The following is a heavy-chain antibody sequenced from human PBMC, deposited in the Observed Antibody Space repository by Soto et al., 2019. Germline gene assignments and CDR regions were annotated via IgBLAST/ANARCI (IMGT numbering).Heavy chain of an antibody. Sequence: CLRLPCAPSGFSFKTFVMNCFRQARWKGLEWVSYISASTDTINFSDSVRGRFTISIDNAKNSMFLHMDSLRVQATAVYYSVGQRGVMTAFAYFDYWGQGALVTVSS. CDR3: VGQRGVMTAFAYFDY. CDR2: ISASTDTI. D-gene: IGHD2-21*02. J-gene: IGHJ4*02. V-gene: IGHV3-48*01. CDR1: GFSFKTFV.